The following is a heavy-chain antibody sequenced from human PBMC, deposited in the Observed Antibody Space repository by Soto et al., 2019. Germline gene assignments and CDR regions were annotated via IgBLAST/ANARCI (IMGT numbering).Heavy chain of an antibody. Sequence: GGSLRLSCAASGFTFSSYSMNWVHQAPGKGLEWVSSISSSSSCIYYADSVKGRFTISRDNSKNTLYLQMNSLRAEDTAVYYCASPLSSWYYFDYWGQGTLVTVSS. CDR1: GFTFSSYS. J-gene: IGHJ4*02. D-gene: IGHD6-13*01. CDR2: ISSSSSCI. V-gene: IGHV3-21*01. CDR3: ASPLSSWYYFDY.